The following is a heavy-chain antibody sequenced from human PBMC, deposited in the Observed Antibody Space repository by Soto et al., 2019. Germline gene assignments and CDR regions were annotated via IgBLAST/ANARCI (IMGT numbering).Heavy chain of an antibody. J-gene: IGHJ4*02. CDR1: GGSISSYY. CDR2: ISYSGSP. Sequence: QVQLQESGPGLVKPSETLSLTCSVSGGSISSYYWSWIRQSPGKGLEWIGYISYSGSPKYNPSLKSRVTILVDTSKNQFSLGLTSVTAADTAVYYRVRTVKGGNSYGFVDNWGQGTLVTVSS. D-gene: IGHD5-18*01. CDR3: VRTVKGGNSYGFVDN. V-gene: IGHV4-59*01.